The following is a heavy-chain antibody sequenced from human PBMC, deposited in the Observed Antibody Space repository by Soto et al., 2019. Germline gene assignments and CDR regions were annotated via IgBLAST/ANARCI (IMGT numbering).Heavy chain of an antibody. CDR3: ARGAEMATVLDY. Sequence: SETLSLTCTVSGGSINDYYCSWIRQPPGKGLEWIGYIYYSGNTAYNPSLKSRVTISVDTSKNQFSLKLNSVTAADTAAYFCARGAEMATVLDYWGSGTLVTVS. J-gene: IGHJ4*02. D-gene: IGHD4-4*01. CDR1: GGSINDYY. V-gene: IGHV4-59*01. CDR2: IYYSGNT.